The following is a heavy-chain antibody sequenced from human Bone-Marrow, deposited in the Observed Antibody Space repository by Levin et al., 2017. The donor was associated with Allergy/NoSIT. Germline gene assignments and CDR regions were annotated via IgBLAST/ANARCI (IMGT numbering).Heavy chain of an antibody. J-gene: IGHJ4*02. CDR1: GGSLRSGDYF. Sequence: SQTLSLPCPVSGGSLRSGDYFWSWIRQSAGKGLEWIGHIYPTGTTNYRPFFKSRVTISIDSSRIRFSLELRSVTAADTAIYYCARGSYGSAPGNWSQGMLVTVSS. CDR2: IYPTGTT. D-gene: IGHD3-10*01. CDR3: ARGSYGSAPGN. V-gene: IGHV4-61*09.